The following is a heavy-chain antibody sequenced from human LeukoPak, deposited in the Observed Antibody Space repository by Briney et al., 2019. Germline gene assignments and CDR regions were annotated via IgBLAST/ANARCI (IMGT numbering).Heavy chain of an antibody. V-gene: IGHV4-38-2*02. Sequence: SETLSLTCTVSGYSITSGYYWGWIRQPPGKGLEWIGSSYHSGSTYYNPSLKSRVTISVDTSKNQFSLKLFSVTAADTAVYYCARTYNSDGSGYYYDFDYWGQGTLVTVSS. CDR3: ARTYNSDGSGYYYDFDY. J-gene: IGHJ4*02. D-gene: IGHD3-22*01. CDR2: SYHSGST. CDR1: GYSITSGYY.